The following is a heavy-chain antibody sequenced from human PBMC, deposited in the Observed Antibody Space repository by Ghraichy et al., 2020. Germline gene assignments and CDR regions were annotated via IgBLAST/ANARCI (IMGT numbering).Heavy chain of an antibody. J-gene: IGHJ6*03. V-gene: IGHV4-34*01. CDR3: ASSRGHQLLPRYYYYYMDV. Sequence: SETLSLTCAVYGGSSSGYYWSWIRQPPGKGLEWIGEINHSGSTNYNPSLKSRVTISVDTSKNQFSLKLSSVTAADTAVYYCASSRGHQLLPRYYYYYMDVWGKGTTVTVSS. CDR1: GGSSSGYY. D-gene: IGHD2-2*01. CDR2: INHSGST.